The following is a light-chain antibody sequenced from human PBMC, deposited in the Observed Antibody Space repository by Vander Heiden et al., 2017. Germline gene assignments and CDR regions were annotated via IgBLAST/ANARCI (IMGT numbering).Light chain of an antibody. CDR2: WAS. J-gene: IGKJ2*01. CDR3: QHYYSSPHI. Sequence: DMVMTQSPDSLAVSRGERATISCKSSQTILYSSNNKNYLAWYQQKPGQPPKLLIYWASTRQSGVPDRFTGSGSGTDFTLTITAVQAEDVAVYYCQHYYSSPHIFGQGTKLEIK. CDR1: QTILYSSNNKNY. V-gene: IGKV4-1*01.